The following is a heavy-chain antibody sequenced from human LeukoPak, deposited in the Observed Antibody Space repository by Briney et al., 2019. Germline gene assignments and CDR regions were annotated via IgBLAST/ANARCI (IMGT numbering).Heavy chain of an antibody. CDR1: GFTFSNYV. V-gene: IGHV3-23*01. CDR3: AKTTGGIYKGYFDY. D-gene: IGHD1-26*01. CDR2: INNSGGST. J-gene: IGHJ4*02. Sequence: GGSLRLSCAASGFTFSNYVMSWVRQAPGKGLEWVSAINNSGGSTYYADSVKGRFTISRDNSKNTLYLQMNSLRADDTAVYYCAKTTGGIYKGYFDYWGQGTLVTVSS.